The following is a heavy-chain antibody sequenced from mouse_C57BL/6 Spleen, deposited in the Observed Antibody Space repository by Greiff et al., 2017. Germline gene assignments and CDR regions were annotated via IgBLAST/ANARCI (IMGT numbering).Heavy chain of an antibody. D-gene: IGHD2-5*01. Sequence: QVQLQQPGAELVMPGASVKLSCKASGYTFTSYWMHWVKQRPGQGLEWIGEIDPSDSYTNYNQKFKGKSTLTVDKSSSTAYMQLSSLTSEDSAVYYCARGDSKDAMDYWGQGTSVTVSS. V-gene: IGHV1-69*01. CDR1: GYTFTSYW. CDR2: IDPSDSYT. J-gene: IGHJ4*01. CDR3: ARGDSKDAMDY.